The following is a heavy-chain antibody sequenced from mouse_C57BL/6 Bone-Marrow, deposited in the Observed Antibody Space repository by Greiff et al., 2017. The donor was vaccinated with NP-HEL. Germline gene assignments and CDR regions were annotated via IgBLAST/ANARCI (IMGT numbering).Heavy chain of an antibody. Sequence: QVQLQQSGAELVKPGASVKLSCKASGYTFTSYWMHWVKQRPGQGLEWIGMIHPNSGSTNYNEKFKSKATLTVDKSSSTAYMQLSSLTSEDSAVYYCARGYGSSYRYFDVWGTGTTVTVSS. CDR3: ARGYGSSYRYFDV. J-gene: IGHJ1*03. D-gene: IGHD1-1*01. CDR1: GYTFTSYW. V-gene: IGHV1-64*01. CDR2: IHPNSGST.